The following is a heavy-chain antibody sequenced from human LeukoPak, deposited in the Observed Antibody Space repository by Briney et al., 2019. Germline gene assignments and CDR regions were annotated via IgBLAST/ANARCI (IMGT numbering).Heavy chain of an antibody. CDR2: ISSSGYTI. D-gene: IGHD3-16*01. Sequence: GGSLRLSCEASGFTFSHYEMNWVRQAPGKGLEWVSYISSSGYTIYYADSVKGRFTISRDNSKNTLYLQMNSLRAEDTAVYYCARFWVWAFDIWGQGTMVTVSS. V-gene: IGHV3-48*03. CDR3: ARFWVWAFDI. CDR1: GFTFSHYE. J-gene: IGHJ3*02.